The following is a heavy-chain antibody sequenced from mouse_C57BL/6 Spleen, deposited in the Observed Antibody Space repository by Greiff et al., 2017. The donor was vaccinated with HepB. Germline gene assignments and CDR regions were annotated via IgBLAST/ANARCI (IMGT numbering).Heavy chain of an antibody. J-gene: IGHJ2*01. D-gene: IGHD1-1*01. CDR1: GYAFSSYW. Sequence: QVQLQQSGAELVKPGASVKISCKASGYAFSSYWMNWVKQRPGKGLEWIGQIYPGDGDTNYNGKFKGKATLTADKSSSTAYMQLSSLTSEDSAVYFCARGNYGSRAFDYWGQGTTLTVSS. CDR3: ARGNYGSRAFDY. CDR2: IYPGDGDT. V-gene: IGHV1-80*01.